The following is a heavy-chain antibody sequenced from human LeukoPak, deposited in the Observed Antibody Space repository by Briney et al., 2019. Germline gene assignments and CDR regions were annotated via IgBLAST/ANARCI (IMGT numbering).Heavy chain of an antibody. V-gene: IGHV4-59*11. CDR1: DDSFSSHY. D-gene: IGHD4-17*01. Sequence: SETLSLTCAVSDDSFSSHYWTWIRQPPGKGLEWMGYIYYIGSTNYNPSLKSRVTISIDTSKNQFSLTLSSVTAADTAVYYCARDLVTVTKGFDIWGQGTMVSVSS. CDR3: ARDLVTVTKGFDI. J-gene: IGHJ3*02. CDR2: IYYIGST.